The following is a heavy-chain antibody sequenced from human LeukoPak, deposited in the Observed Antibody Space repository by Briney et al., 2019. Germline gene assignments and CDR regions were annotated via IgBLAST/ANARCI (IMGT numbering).Heavy chain of an antibody. CDR3: ARGSGSSGYWY. D-gene: IGHD3-22*01. CDR1: GGSISSYY. J-gene: IGHJ4*02. V-gene: IGHV4-59*01. Sequence: PSETLSLTCTVSGGSISSYYWSWIRQPPGKGLEWIGYVYYSGSTNYNPSLKSRVTISVDTSKNQFSLKLSSVTAADTAVYYCARGSGSSGYWYWGQGTLVSVCS. CDR2: VYYSGST.